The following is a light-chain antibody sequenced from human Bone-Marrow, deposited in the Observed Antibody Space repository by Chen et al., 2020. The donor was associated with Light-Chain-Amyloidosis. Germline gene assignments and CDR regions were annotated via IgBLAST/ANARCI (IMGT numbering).Light chain of an antibody. Sequence: EIVLTQSPATLSLSPGERATLSCRASQSVSPYLAWYQQKPGQAPRLLIYAASNRAPGIPARFSGSGSGTDFTLTISSLEPEDFAIYYCQQRSNWPWAFGQGTKVEI. CDR2: AAS. CDR1: QSVSPY. V-gene: IGKV3-11*01. J-gene: IGKJ1*01. CDR3: QQRSNWPWA.